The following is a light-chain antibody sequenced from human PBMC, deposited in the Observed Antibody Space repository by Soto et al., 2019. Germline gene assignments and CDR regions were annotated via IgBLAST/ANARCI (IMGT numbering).Light chain of an antibody. Sequence: DIQMTQSPSSLSAFVGDRVTITCRASQSIRNYLNWYQQKPGKAPKLLICVACNLQSGVPSRFSGSGSGTDFTLTISSLQPEDFAIYYCQQSYSTPLTFGGGTKVEIK. V-gene: IGKV1-39*01. J-gene: IGKJ4*01. CDR1: QSIRNY. CDR2: VAC. CDR3: QQSYSTPLT.